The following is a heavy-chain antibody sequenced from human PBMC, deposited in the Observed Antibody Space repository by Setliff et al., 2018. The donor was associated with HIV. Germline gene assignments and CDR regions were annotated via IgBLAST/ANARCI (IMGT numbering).Heavy chain of an antibody. CDR2: IKSKTDGGTT. CDR3: TTYSSVYYHSDC. D-gene: IGHD3-22*01. J-gene: IGHJ4*02. V-gene: IGHV3-15*01. CDR1: GFTFNKAW. Sequence: SGGSLRLSCAASGFTFNKAWMSWVRQAPGKGLEWVGRIKSKTDGGTTDYAAPVKGRFTISRDDSQDTLYLEMNSLTNEDTAMYYCTTYSSVYYHSDCWGQGTLVTVSS.